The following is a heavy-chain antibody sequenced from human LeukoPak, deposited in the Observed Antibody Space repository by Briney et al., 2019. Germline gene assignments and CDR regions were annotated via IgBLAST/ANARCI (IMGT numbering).Heavy chain of an antibody. CDR1: GYTFTSYG. CDR3: ARGGIVVVPAATGRSYYYYGMDV. J-gene: IGHJ6*02. V-gene: IGHV1-18*01. Sequence: GASVKVSCKASGYTFTSYGISWVRQAPGQGLEWMGWISAYNGNTNYAQKLQGRVTMTTDTSTSTAYMELRSLRSDDTAVYYCARGGIVVVPAATGRSYYYYGMDVWGQGTTVTVS. CDR2: ISAYNGNT. D-gene: IGHD2-2*01.